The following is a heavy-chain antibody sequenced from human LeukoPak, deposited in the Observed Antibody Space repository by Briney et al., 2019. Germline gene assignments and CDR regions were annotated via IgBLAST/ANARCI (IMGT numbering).Heavy chain of an antibody. V-gene: IGHV1-46*01. J-gene: IGHJ4*02. CDR1: GYTFTNYH. Sequence: GASVKVSCKASGYTFTNYHMHWVRQAPGQGLEWMGIINPSGGRTAYAQRFQGRVTVTSDMSTSTVYMELSSLTSEDTAVYYCARTSLVRDTTSYYMGPFDYWGQGALVTVSS. CDR2: INPSGGRT. CDR3: ARTSLVRDTTSYYMGPFDY. D-gene: IGHD1-26*01.